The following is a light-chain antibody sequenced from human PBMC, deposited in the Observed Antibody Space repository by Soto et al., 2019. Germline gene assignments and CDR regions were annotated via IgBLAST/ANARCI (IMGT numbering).Light chain of an antibody. J-gene: IGKJ4*01. CDR1: QSVSSN. Sequence: EIVMTQSPGTLSVSPGERATLSCRASQSVSSNLAWYQQKPGQAPTLLIFDASTRSTGIPARFSGSGSGTEFTLTISSRQSEDFAVYYCHQYNNWPPLTFGGGTKVEIK. CDR3: HQYNNWPPLT. CDR2: DAS. V-gene: IGKV3-15*01.